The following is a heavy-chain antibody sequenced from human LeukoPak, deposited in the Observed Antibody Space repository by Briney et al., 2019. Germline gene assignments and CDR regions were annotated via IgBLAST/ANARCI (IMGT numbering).Heavy chain of an antibody. CDR3: ARVRYCSSTSCP. D-gene: IGHD2-2*01. CDR1: GGSVSIYY. Sequence: PSETLSLTCTVSGGSVSIYYWSWIRQPPGKGLEWIGYIYYSGNTNYNPPLSSRVTISIDTSKNQFSLKLNSVTAADTAVYYCARVRYCSSTSCPWGQGTLVTVSS. CDR2: IYYSGNT. J-gene: IGHJ5*02. V-gene: IGHV4-59*02.